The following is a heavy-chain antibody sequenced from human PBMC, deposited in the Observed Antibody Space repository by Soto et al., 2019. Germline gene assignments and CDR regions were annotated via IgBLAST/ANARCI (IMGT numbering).Heavy chain of an antibody. CDR3: AREKNSGYYRTVDY. V-gene: IGHV3-30*03. CDR1: GFTLSGHG. Sequence: QVQLVASGGGVVQPGRSLSLSCAASGFTLSGHGLHWVRQAPGKGLEWVAVVTHDGTERHYPDSVKGRFTITRDISKNTFYLQMNSLRVEVTAMYYCAREKNSGYYRTVDYWGQGTLVTVSS. CDR2: VTHDGTER. D-gene: IGHD3-10*01. J-gene: IGHJ4*02.